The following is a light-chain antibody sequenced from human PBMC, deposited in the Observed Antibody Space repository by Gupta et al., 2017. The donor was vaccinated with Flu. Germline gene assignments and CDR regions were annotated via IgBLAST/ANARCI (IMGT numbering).Light chain of an antibody. CDR3: QQQISSPLT. J-gene: IGKJ4*01. Sequence: DIQMTQSPSSLSASVGDRVTITCRARQDLITSFAWYQQNPGKPPKSLIYAASTWHSGVPSRFSGSGAGTYFTLTISSLHPEDFATYYCQQQISSPLTFGGGTKVEIK. V-gene: IGKV1-16*01. CDR1: QDLITS. CDR2: AAS.